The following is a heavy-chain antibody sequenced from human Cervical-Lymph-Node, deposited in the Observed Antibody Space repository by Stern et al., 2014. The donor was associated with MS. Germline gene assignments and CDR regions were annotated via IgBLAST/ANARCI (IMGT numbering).Heavy chain of an antibody. CDR1: GGSMSSKY. CDR2: IYSAGST. J-gene: IGHJ5*01. V-gene: IGHV4-59*01. CDR3: ARVTGRGTRQNWFDS. D-gene: IGHD1-26*01. Sequence: QVQLVESGPGLVKPSETVSLTCTVSGGSMSSKYWNWIRQPPGKGLEWIGYIYSAGSTNYNPSLKSRVIISLDTSTNQFSLRLTSVTAADTAVYYCARVTGRGTRQNWFDSWGQGTLVTVSS.